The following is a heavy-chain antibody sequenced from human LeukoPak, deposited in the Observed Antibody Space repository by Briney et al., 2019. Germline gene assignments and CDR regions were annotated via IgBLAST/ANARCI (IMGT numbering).Heavy chain of an antibody. CDR1: GGTFSSYA. D-gene: IGHD3-10*01. CDR3: ARDDTMVRGVIVPYYGMDV. V-gene: IGHV1-69*13. Sequence: ASVKASCKASGGTFSSYAISWVRQAPGQGLEWMGGIIPIFGTANYAQKFQGRVTITADESTSTAYMELSSLRSEDTAVYYCARDDTMVRGVIVPYYGMDVWGQGTTVTVSS. CDR2: IIPIFGTA. J-gene: IGHJ6*02.